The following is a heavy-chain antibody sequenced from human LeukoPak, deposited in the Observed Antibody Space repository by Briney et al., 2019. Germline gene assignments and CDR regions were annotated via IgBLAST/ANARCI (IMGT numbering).Heavy chain of an antibody. CDR2: IIAIFCVA. CDR1: GGTFSSCA. V-gene: IGHV1-69*01. CDR3: ARRSLRYFDWLPPGLYYYYYGMDV. J-gene: IGHJ6*02. D-gene: IGHD3-9*01. Sequence: ASVKVFWTSSGGTFSSCAISWVRQDPGQGFEWMGGIIAIFCVANYAQKFQGRVTITADESTSTAYMELSSLRSEDTAVCYCARRSLRYFDWLPPGLYYYYYGMDVWGQGTTVTVSS.